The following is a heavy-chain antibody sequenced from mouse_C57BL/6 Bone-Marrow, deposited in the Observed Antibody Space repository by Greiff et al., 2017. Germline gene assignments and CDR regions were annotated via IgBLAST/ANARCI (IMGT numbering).Heavy chain of an antibody. Sequence: VQLQESGPELVKPGVSVKISCKASGYAFSSSWMNWVKQRPGKGLEWIGRIYPGDGDTNYNGKFKGKATLTADKSSSTAYMQLSSLTSEDSAVYFCAKGNRGYLDYWGQGTTLTVSS. V-gene: IGHV1-82*01. CDR3: AKGNRGYLDY. J-gene: IGHJ2*01. D-gene: IGHD5-2*01. CDR2: IYPGDGDT. CDR1: GYAFSSSW.